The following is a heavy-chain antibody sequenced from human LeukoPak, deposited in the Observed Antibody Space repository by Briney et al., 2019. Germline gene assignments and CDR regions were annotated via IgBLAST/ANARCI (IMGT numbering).Heavy chain of an antibody. Sequence: GGSLRLSCAASGSTFSSFSTYDFNWVRQAPGKGLEWVSYISSSGATIYYADSVKGRFTVSRDNAKYSLYLQMNSLRAEDTAIYYCARDLVSGAYTFDIWGHGTMVTVSS. CDR2: ISSSGATI. CDR3: ARDLVSGAYTFDI. CDR1: GSTFSS. D-gene: IGHD3-16*01. J-gene: IGHJ3*02. V-gene: IGHV3-48*03.